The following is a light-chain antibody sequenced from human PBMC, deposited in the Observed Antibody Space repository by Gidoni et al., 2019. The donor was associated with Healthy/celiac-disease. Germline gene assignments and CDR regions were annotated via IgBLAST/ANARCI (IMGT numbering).Light chain of an antibody. CDR3: QQLNSYPLT. CDR1: QGISSY. Sequence: IQLTQSPSSLSASVGDRVTITCRASQGISSYLAWYQQQPGKAPKLLIYAASTLQSGVPSRFSGSGSGTDFTLTISSLQPEDFATYYCQQLNSYPLTFGQGTKVEIK. CDR2: AAS. J-gene: IGKJ1*01. V-gene: IGKV1-9*01.